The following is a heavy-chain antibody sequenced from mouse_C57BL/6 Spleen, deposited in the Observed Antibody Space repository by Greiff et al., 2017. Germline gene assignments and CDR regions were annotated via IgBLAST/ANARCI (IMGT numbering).Heavy chain of an antibody. CDR1: GYTFTSYW. Sequence: QVQLQQPGAELVKPGASVKLSCKASGYTFTSYWMHWVKQRPGQGLEWIGMIHPNSGSTNYNEKFKSKATLTVDKSSSTAYMQLSSLTSEDSAVYYCAEEYYGSSFDYWGQGTTLTVSS. J-gene: IGHJ2*01. CDR2: IHPNSGST. V-gene: IGHV1-64*01. D-gene: IGHD1-1*01. CDR3: AEEYYGSSFDY.